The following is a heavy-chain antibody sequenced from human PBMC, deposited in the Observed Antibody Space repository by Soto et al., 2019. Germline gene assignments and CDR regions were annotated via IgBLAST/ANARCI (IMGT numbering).Heavy chain of an antibody. CDR3: ALYYYDSSGYYYGYS. D-gene: IGHD3-22*01. CDR2: TYYSGST. J-gene: IGHJ4*02. Sequence: PSETLSLSSTVPGGSISRGDYSWSWIRQPPGKDLEWIGYTYYSGSTYYNPSLKSRVTISVDTSKNQFSLKLSSVTAADTAVYYCALYYYDSSGYYYGYSWGQGTLVTVSS. V-gene: IGHV4-30-4*01. CDR1: GGSISRGDYS.